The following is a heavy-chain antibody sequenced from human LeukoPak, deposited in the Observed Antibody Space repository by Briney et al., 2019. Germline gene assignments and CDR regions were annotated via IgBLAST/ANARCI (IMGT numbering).Heavy chain of an antibody. CDR1: GGSISSYY. D-gene: IGHD3/OR15-3a*01. V-gene: IGHV4-4*07. CDR2: IYTGGST. J-gene: IGHJ4*02. Sequence: SETLSLTCTVSGGSISSYYWSWIRQPAGKGLEWIGRIYTGGSTNYNPSLKSRVTISVDTSKKQFSLKLSSVTAADTAVYYCARDRGTGNFDYWGQGTLVTVSS. CDR3: ARDRGTGNFDY.